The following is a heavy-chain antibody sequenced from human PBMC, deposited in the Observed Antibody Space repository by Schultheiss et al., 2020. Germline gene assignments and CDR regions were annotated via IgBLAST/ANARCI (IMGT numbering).Heavy chain of an antibody. V-gene: IGHV4-59*01. Sequence: AETLSLTCTVSGGSISSYYWSRIRQPPGKGLEWIGYIYYSGSTNYNPSLKSRVTISVDTSKNQFSLKLSSVTAADTAVYYCARDGSAMDVWGQGTTVTVSS. CDR3: ARDGSAMDV. J-gene: IGHJ6*02. CDR1: GGSISSYY. CDR2: IYYSGST.